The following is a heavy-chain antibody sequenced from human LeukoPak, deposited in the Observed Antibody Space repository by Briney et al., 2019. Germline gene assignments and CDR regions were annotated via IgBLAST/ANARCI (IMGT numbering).Heavy chain of an antibody. V-gene: IGHV3-23*01. CDR2: ISGDAATT. D-gene: IGHD4-11*01. CDR3: ARGSYSRSNYFFDY. Sequence: PGGSLRLSCAASGFTFSNYAMIWVRQAPGQGLEWVSTISGDAATTYYADSVKGRFTISRDNSKNTLYVQMDSLRAEDTAVYYCARGSYSRSNYFFDYWGQGTLVTVSS. J-gene: IGHJ4*02. CDR1: GFTFSNYA.